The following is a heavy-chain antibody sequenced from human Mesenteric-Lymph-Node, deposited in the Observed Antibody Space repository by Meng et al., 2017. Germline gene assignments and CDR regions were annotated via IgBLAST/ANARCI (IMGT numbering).Heavy chain of an antibody. CDR2: LGAHDGDT. V-gene: IGHV1-18*01. CDR3: ARGTPGRSYSDY. D-gene: IGHD3-10*01. J-gene: IGHJ4*02. CDR1: DYTFTGYG. Sequence: QVQPVQSGPGVKKPGALVKVSCKASDYTFTGYGVSWVRQAPGQGLEWMAWLGAHDGDTSHAPKFQGRVTVSADRPTATAYMELRSLRSDDTAVYYCARGTPGRSYSDYWGQGTLVTVSS.